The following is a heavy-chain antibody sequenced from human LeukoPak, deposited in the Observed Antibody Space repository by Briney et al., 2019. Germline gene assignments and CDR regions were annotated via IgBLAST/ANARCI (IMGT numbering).Heavy chain of an antibody. CDR1: GGSISSYY. D-gene: IGHD1-1*01. CDR2: IYYSGST. J-gene: IGHJ6*02. CDR3: ARQVQNYGMDV. V-gene: IGHV4-59*08. Sequence: RPSETLSLTCTVSGGSISSYYWSWIRQPPGKGLEWIGSIYYSGSTNYNPSLKSRVTISVDTSKNQFSLKLSSVTAADTAVYYCARQVQNYGMDVWGQGTTVTVSS.